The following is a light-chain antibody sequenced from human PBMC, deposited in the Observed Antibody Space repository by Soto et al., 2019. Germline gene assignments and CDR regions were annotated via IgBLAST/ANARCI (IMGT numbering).Light chain of an antibody. Sequence: DIEMTQSPPSLSASVGDRVTITCRASQSIYHYLNWYQKKPGTAPKLLVYAADRLQSWVPSRFSGSGSGTDFTLTITNLQPADFATYYCQQSYRSPRTFGQGTELEIK. CDR3: QQSYRSPRT. V-gene: IGKV1-39*01. CDR2: AAD. CDR1: QSIYHY. J-gene: IGKJ2*02.